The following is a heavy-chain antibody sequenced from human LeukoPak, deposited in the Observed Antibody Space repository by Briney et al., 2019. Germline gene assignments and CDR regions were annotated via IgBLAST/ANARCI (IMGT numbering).Heavy chain of an antibody. Sequence: SETLSLTCTVSGGSISSYYWSWIRQPAGKGLEWIGRIYTSGGTNYNPSLKSRVTMSVDTSKNQFSLKLSSVTAADTAVYYCARDGLEYSFQDPWGQGTLVTVSS. J-gene: IGHJ5*02. D-gene: IGHD6-6*01. V-gene: IGHV4-4*07. CDR1: GGSISSYY. CDR2: IYTSGGT. CDR3: ARDGLEYSFQDP.